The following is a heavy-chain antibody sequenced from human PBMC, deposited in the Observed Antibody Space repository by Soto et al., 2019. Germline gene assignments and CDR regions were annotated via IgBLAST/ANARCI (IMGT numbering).Heavy chain of an antibody. V-gene: IGHV4-59*01. CDR2: YSGFT. CDR3: ARDYGDYSFFFDY. J-gene: IGHJ4*02. D-gene: IGHD4-17*01. Sequence: SETLSVTCTVSGGSITNYKWSWIRQPPGKGLEWIGGYSGFTDYNPSLESRATISVDHSKNQFSLTLRSVTAADTAVYYCARDYGDYSFFFDYWGQGALVTVSS. CDR1: GGSITNYK.